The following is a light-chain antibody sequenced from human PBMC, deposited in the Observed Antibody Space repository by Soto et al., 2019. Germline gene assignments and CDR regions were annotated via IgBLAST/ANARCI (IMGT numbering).Light chain of an antibody. J-gene: IGKJ1*01. CDR2: DAS. Sequence: DIQMTQSPSSLSASVGDRVTITCRASQSISSFLNWYQQKPGKAPKLLIYDASSLQSGVPSRFSGSGSGTDFTLTISSLQSEDFATYYCQQSYSTRWTFGQGTKVEIK. CDR1: QSISSF. CDR3: QQSYSTRWT. V-gene: IGKV1-39*01.